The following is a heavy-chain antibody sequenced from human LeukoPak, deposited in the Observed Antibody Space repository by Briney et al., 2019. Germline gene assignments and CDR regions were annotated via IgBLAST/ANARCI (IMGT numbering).Heavy chain of an antibody. V-gene: IGHV3-30*03. J-gene: IGHJ4*02. CDR2: ISYDGSNK. Sequence: GGSLRLSCAASGFTFSSYGMHWVRQAPGKGLEWVAVISYDGSNKYYADSVKGRFTISRDNSKNTLYLQMNSLRAEDTAVYYCASYGYRDYFDYWGQGTLVTVSS. CDR1: GFTFSSYG. CDR3: ASYGYRDYFDY. D-gene: IGHD5-12*01.